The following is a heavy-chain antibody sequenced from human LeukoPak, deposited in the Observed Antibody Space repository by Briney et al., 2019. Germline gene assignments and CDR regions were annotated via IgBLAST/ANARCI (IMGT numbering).Heavy chain of an antibody. CDR2: ISGSGGST. J-gene: IGHJ4*02. Sequence: PGGSLRLSCAAPGFTFSSYGMSWVRQAPGKGLEWVSAISGSGGSTYYADSVKGRFTISRDNSKNTLYLQMNSLRAEDTAVYYCAKRGSGYNHFDYWGQGTLVTVSS. CDR1: GFTFSSYG. V-gene: IGHV3-23*01. D-gene: IGHD3-3*01. CDR3: AKRGSGYNHFDY.